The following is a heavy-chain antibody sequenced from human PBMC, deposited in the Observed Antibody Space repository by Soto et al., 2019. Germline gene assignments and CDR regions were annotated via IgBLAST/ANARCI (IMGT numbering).Heavy chain of an antibody. D-gene: IGHD2-2*02. CDR1: GATFSSYS. V-gene: IGHV1-69*02. CDR3: ARNNAARDIALVPAAIDAMDV. CDR2: IIPFFGIA. Sequence: QVQLVQSGAEVKKPGSSVKVSCKASGATFSSYSITWVRQVPGQGLEWMGRIIPFFGIASYAQKFQGRVTMTADKSTRTAYMELSSLRSEDTAVYYCARNNAARDIALVPAAIDAMDVWGQGTAVTVSS. J-gene: IGHJ6*02.